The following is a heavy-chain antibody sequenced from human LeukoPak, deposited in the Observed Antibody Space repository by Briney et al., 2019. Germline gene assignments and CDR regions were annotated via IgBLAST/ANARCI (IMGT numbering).Heavy chain of an antibody. Sequence: SETLSLTCAVYGGSFSGYYWSWIRQPPGKGLEWIGEINHSGSTNYNPSLKSRGTISVDTSKTQLSLKLISVTAADTAVYYCASFSQLDYGGNSAYWGQGTLVTVSS. D-gene: IGHD4-23*01. V-gene: IGHV4-34*01. CDR3: ASFSQLDYGGNSAY. CDR1: GGSFSGYY. J-gene: IGHJ4*02. CDR2: INHSGST.